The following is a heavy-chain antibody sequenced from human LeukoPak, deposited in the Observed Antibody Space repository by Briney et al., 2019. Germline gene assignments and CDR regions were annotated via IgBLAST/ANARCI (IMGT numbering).Heavy chain of an antibody. D-gene: IGHD6-19*01. CDR3: ARAGYSSGWYYFDY. CDR1: GFIFSTYG. J-gene: IGHJ4*02. V-gene: IGHV3-74*01. Sequence: PGGSLRLSCAASGFIFSTYGMHWVRQAPGKGLVWVSRSKNDGRSTSYADSVKGRFTISRDCAKNTLFLQMDSLRAEDTAVYYCARAGYSSGWYYFDYWGQGTLVTVSS. CDR2: SKNDGRST.